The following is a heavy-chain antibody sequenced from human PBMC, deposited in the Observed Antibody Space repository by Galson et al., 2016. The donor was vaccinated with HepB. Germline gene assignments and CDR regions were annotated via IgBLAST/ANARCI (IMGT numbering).Heavy chain of an antibody. J-gene: IGHJ4*02. CDR3: ARGAAAGIAAAGPPQY. CDR1: GFTFDNYA. D-gene: IGHD6-25*01. Sequence: SLRLSCAASGFTFDNYAMYWVRQAPGKGLEWVSGISWNGGSIDYADSLKGRFTISRDNAKKSLYLQMNSLRPEDTALYYCARGAAAGIAAAGPPQYWGQGTLVTVSS. V-gene: IGHV3-9*01. CDR2: ISWNGGSI.